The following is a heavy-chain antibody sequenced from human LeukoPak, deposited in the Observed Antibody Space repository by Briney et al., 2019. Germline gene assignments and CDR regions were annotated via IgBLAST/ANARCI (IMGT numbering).Heavy chain of an antibody. Sequence: SVKVSCKASGGTFSSYAISWVRQAPGQGLEWMGGIIPIFGTPNYAQKFQGRVTITADESTSTAYMELSSLRSEDTAFYYCARGVAVIPPNYSSGWYPTWGQGTLVTVSS. CDR2: IIPIFGTP. V-gene: IGHV1-69*13. CDR3: ARGVAVIPPNYSSGWYPT. D-gene: IGHD6-19*01. J-gene: IGHJ5*02. CDR1: GGTFSSYA.